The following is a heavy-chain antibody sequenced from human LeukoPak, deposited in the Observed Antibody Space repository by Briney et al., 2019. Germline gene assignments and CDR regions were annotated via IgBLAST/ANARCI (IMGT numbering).Heavy chain of an antibody. V-gene: IGHV4-39*07. CDR3: ARTPPVEDCGGDCYPDY. CDR2: IYYTGPT. CDR1: GVSISTSRYY. Sequence: SETLSLTCTVSGVSISTSRYYWGWIRQPPGKGLEWIGNIYYTGPTYYNASLESRVTISLDTSKNQFSLKLSSVTAADTAVYYCARTPPVEDCGGDCYPDYWGQGTLVTVSS. D-gene: IGHD2-21*02. J-gene: IGHJ4*02.